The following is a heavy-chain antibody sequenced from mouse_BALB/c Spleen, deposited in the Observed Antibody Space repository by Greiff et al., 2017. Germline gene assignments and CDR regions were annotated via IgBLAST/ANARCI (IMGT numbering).Heavy chain of an antibody. V-gene: IGHV5-17*02. D-gene: IGHD2-2*01. Sequence: DVKLVESGGGLVQPGGSRKLSCAASGFTFSSFGMHWVRQAPEKGLEWVAYISSGSSTIYYADTVKGRFTISRDNPKNTLFLQMTSLRSEDTAMYYCARSEGYAPWDWGQGTTLTVSS. CDR1: GFTFSSFG. J-gene: IGHJ2*01. CDR3: ARSEGYAPWD. CDR2: ISSGSSTI.